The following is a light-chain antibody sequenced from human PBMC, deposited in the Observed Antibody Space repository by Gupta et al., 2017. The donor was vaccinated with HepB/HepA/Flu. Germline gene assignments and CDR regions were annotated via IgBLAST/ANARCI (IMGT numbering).Light chain of an antibody. CDR1: SSNIGAGYD. V-gene: IGLV1-40*01. J-gene: IGLJ2*01. Sequence: QSVLTQPPSVSGAPGQRVTISCTGSSSNIGAGYDVHWYQQLPGTAPKLLIYGNSNRPSGVTDRFSGSKSGTSASLAIXGXQAEDEXDYYCQSYDSSLSGWVFGGGTKLTVL. CDR2: GNS. CDR3: QSYDSSLSGWV.